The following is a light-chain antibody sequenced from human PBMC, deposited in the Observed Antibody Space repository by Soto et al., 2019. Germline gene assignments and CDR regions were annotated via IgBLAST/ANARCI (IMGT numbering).Light chain of an antibody. Sequence: QSVLTQPASVSGSPGQSITISCTGTSSDVGGYNYVSWYQQHPGKAPKLMIYDVSNRPSGVSNRFSGSKSGNTASLTMSGLQAEDEADYYCSSYTSSTTRVLGGGTKLTVL. J-gene: IGLJ2*01. CDR3: SSYTSSTTRV. CDR1: SSDVGGYNY. V-gene: IGLV2-14*01. CDR2: DVS.